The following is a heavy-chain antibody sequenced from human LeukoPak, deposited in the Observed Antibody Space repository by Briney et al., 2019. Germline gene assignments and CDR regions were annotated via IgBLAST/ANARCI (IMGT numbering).Heavy chain of an antibody. D-gene: IGHD6-13*01. V-gene: IGHV3-23*01. J-gene: IGHJ4*02. CDR2: IEGSGINT. Sequence: PGGSLRLSCATSGFTFRNYAMSWVRQAPGKGLEWVAAIEGSGINTFYADSMKGRFTISRDNSKDTMYLQIDSLRAEDTAIYYCAKDLGQQLGGFHCWGQGTLVTVSS. CDR1: GFTFRNYA. CDR3: AKDLGQQLGGFHC.